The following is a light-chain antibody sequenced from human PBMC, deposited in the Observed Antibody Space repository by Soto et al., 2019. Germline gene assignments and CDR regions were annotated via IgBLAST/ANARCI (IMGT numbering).Light chain of an antibody. CDR1: SSNIGAGYD. J-gene: IGLJ1*01. CDR3: QSYDSSLSGYV. Sequence: QSALTQPPSVSGAPGQRVTISCTGSSSNIGAGYDVHWYQQLPGTAPKVLIYGNNNRPSGVPDRFSGSKSGTSASLAITGLQAEDEADYYCQSYDSSLSGYVFGTGTKVTVL. V-gene: IGLV1-40*01. CDR2: GNN.